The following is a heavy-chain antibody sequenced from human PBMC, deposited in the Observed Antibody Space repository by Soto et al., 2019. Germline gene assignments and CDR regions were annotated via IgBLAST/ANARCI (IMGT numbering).Heavy chain of an antibody. CDR3: ARVRSSSWSDWFDP. CDR1: GGSISSYY. Sequence: PSETLSLTCTVSGGSISSYYWSWIRQPAGKGLEWIGRIYTSGSTNYNPSLKSRVTMSVDTSKNQFSLKLSSVTAADTAVYYCARVRSSSWSDWFDPWGQGTLVTVSS. V-gene: IGHV4-4*07. CDR2: IYTSGST. J-gene: IGHJ5*02. D-gene: IGHD6-13*01.